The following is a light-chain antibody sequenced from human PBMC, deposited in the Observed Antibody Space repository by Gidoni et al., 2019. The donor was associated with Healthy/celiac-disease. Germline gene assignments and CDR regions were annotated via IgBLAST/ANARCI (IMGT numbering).Light chain of an antibody. CDR3: QQYNNGSFT. V-gene: IGKV3-15*01. Sequence: EIVMTQSPATLSVSSGERATLSCRASQSVSSNLAWYQQKPGQAPRLLIYGASTRATGIPARFSGSGSGTEFTLTISSLQSEDFAVYYCQQYNNGSFTFXPXTKVXI. J-gene: IGKJ3*01. CDR2: GAS. CDR1: QSVSSN.